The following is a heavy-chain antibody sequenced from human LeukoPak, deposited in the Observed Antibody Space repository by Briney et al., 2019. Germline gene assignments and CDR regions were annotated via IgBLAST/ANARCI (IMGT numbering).Heavy chain of an antibody. CDR2: IIPILGIA. Sequence: GSSVKVSCKASGGTFSSYAISWVRQAPGQGLEWMGRIIPILGIANYARKFQGRVTITADKSTSTAYVELSSLRSEDTAVYYCAREERWLQILLDYWGQGTLVTVSS. CDR1: GGTFSSYA. V-gene: IGHV1-69*04. D-gene: IGHD5-24*01. J-gene: IGHJ4*02. CDR3: AREERWLQILLDY.